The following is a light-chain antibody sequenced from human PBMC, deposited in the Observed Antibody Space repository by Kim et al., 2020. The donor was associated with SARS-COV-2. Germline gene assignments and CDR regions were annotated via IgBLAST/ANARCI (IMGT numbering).Light chain of an antibody. V-gene: IGKV1-5*03. CDR3: QQYNSYPLT. Sequence: SSVGDKVTITCRASQSVNNWLAWYQQMPGKAPKLLIYKASSLEGGVPSRFSGSGSGTEFTLTISGLQSDDFATYFCQQYNSYPLTFGGGTKVEVK. CDR1: QSVNNW. CDR2: KAS. J-gene: IGKJ4*01.